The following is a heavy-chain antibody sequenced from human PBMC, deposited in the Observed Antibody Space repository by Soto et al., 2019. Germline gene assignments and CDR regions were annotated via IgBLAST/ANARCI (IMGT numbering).Heavy chain of an antibody. J-gene: IGHJ1*01. Sequence: QVQLVESGGGVVQPGRSLRLSCAASGFTFSSYAMHWFRQAPGKGLEWVAVISYDGSNKYYADSVKGRFTISRDNSKNTLYLRMNSLRAEDTAVYYCARGRRGYCTNGVCLEYFQHWGQGTLVTVSS. D-gene: IGHD2-8*01. CDR1: GFTFSSYA. CDR2: ISYDGSNK. V-gene: IGHV3-30-3*01. CDR3: ARGRRGYCTNGVCLEYFQH.